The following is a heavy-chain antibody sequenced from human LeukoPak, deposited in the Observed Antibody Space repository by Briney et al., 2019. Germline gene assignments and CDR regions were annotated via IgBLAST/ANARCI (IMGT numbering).Heavy chain of an antibody. CDR1: GFDFSSNW. V-gene: IGHV3-74*01. D-gene: IGHD2-15*01. CDR3: AKSVVVVAATDY. Sequence: GGSLRLSCAASGFDFSSNWMHWVRHAPGQGLVWVSRIKGDGISTNYADSVKGRFTISRDNSKNTLYLQMNSLRAEDTAVYYCAKSVVVVAATDYWGQGTLVTVSS. CDR2: IKGDGIST. J-gene: IGHJ4*02.